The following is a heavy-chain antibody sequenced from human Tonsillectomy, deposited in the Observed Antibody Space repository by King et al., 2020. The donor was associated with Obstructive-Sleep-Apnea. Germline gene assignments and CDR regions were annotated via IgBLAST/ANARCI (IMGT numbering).Heavy chain of an antibody. CDR2: VKRQGVGGTT. D-gene: IGHD4-17*01. V-gene: IGHV3-15*01. CDR1: GITFRDAW. Sequence: VQLVESGGGLVKPGGSLRVSCAVSGITFRDAWMSWVRQAPGEGLEWVGRVKRQGVGGTTDYAAPVKGRFIISRDDSKNTLYLQMNSLKIEDTAVYYCTWMTTVTTIDFWGQGTQVTVSS. CDR3: TWMTTVTTIDF. J-gene: IGHJ4*02.